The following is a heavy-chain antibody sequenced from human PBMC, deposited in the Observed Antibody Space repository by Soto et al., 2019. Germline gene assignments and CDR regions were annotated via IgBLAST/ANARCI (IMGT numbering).Heavy chain of an antibody. V-gene: IGHV4-59*12. CDR3: ARGAPVDLDY. CDR2: IYYSGST. J-gene: IGHJ4*02. CDR1: GGYISGYY. Sequence: SETLSLTCFVSGGYISGYYGSWVRQPPGKGLEWIGYIYYSGSTTYNSSLKGRVTMSVDTSKDQFSLELSSVTAADTAVYYCARGAPVDLDYWGQGTLVTVSS.